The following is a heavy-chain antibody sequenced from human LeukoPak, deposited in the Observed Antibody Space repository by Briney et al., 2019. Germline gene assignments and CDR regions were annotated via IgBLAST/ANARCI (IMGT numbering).Heavy chain of an antibody. CDR2: FDPEDGKT. CDR3: AMTLPVNLIVEGYFDY. J-gene: IGHJ4*02. D-gene: IGHD3-22*01. CDR1: GYTLTESS. Sequence: RASVKVSCKVSGYTLTESSMHWVRQAPGKGLEWMGGFDPEDGKTIYAQKFQGRVTMTEDTSTDTAYMELSSLRSEDTAVYYCAMTLPVNLIVEGYFDYWGQGTLVTVSS. V-gene: IGHV1-24*01.